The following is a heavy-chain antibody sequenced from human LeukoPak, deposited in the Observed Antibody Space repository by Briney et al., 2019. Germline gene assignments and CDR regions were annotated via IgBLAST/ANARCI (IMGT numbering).Heavy chain of an antibody. Sequence: ASVKVSCKASGYTFTSNYIHWVRQAPGQGLEWMGMIYPRDGSTSYAQKFQGRVTMTRDTSTSTVYMELSSLRSEDTTVYYCARGGTYYYDSSGYRIDYWGQGPLVTVSS. CDR1: GYTFTSNY. D-gene: IGHD3-22*01. J-gene: IGHJ4*02. V-gene: IGHV1-46*01. CDR3: ARGGTYYYDSSGYRIDY. CDR2: IYPRDGST.